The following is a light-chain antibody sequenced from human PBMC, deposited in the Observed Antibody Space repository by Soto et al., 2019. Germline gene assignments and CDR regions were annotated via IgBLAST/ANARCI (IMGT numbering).Light chain of an antibody. CDR1: SSNFGAGYD. CDR3: QSSDSSLSAVV. Sequence: QSVLTQPRSVSGAPGQRVTISCTGSSSNFGAGYDVHWYQQLPGTAPKLLIYGDSNRPSGVPDRFSGSKSGTSASLAITGLHAEDEADDYCQSSDSSLSAVVFGGGTKLTVL. CDR2: GDS. V-gene: IGLV1-40*01. J-gene: IGLJ2*01.